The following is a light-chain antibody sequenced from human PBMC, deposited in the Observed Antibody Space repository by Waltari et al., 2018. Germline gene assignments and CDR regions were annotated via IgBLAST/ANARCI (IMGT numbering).Light chain of an antibody. J-gene: IGKJ1*01. CDR1: QSISSY. CDR3: QQSYVTWT. CDR2: AAS. V-gene: IGKV1-39*01. Sequence: DIQMTQSPSSLSASVGDRVTITCRASQSISSYLNWYQQKPGKAPKLLIYAASSLQSGVPSRFSGSGSGTDFTLNISSLQPEDFATYYCQQSYVTWTFGQGTKVEIK.